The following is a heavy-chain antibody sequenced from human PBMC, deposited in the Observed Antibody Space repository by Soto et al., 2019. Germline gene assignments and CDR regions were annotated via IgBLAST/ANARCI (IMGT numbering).Heavy chain of an antibody. Sequence: PGGSLRLSCAASGFTFSSYSMNWVRQAPGKGLEWVSSISSSSSYIYYADSVKGRFTISRDNAKNSLYLQMNNLRAEDTAVYYCARGRTVKGFDYWGQGTLVTVSS. CDR3: ARGRTVKGFDY. J-gene: IGHJ4*02. V-gene: IGHV3-21*01. D-gene: IGHD2-2*01. CDR1: GFTFSSYS. CDR2: ISSSSSYI.